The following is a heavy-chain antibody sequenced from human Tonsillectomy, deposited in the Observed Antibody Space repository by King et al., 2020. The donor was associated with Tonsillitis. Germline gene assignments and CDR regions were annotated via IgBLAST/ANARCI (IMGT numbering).Heavy chain of an antibody. D-gene: IGHD3-16*01. V-gene: IGHV1-46*01. Sequence: QLVQSGAEVKKPGASVKVSCKASGFTFTTYYIHWVRQAPGQGLEWIGIINPSDGGTNYAQKFQGRITMTRDTSTSTVYMELSSLRSDDTAFYYCARDRGGVVGVATHDGVDLWGQGTTVTVSS. CDR3: ARDRGGVVGVATHDGVDL. J-gene: IGHJ6*02. CDR1: GFTFTTYY. CDR2: INPSDGGT.